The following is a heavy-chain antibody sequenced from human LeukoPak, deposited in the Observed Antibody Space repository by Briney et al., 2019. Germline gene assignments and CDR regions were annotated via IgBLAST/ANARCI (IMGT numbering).Heavy chain of an antibody. Sequence: ASVNVSCKAFGYTFTSYYMHWVRQAPGQGLEWMGIINPSGGSTSYAQKFQGRVTMTRDTSTSTVYMELSSLRSEDTAAYYCARTPYGDSTHFDYWGQGTLVTVSS. J-gene: IGHJ4*02. D-gene: IGHD4-17*01. V-gene: IGHV1-46*01. CDR3: ARTPYGDSTHFDY. CDR2: INPSGGST. CDR1: GYTFTSYY.